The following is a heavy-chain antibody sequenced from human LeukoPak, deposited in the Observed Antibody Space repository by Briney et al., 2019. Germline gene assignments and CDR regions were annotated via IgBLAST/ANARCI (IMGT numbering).Heavy chain of an antibody. CDR1: AYTLTELS. V-gene: IGHV1-24*01. Sequence: ASVKVSCKVSAYTLTELSMHWVRQAPGKGLEWMGGFDPEDGETIYAQKFQGRVTMTEDTSTDTAYMELSSLRSEDTAVYYCATSSGWYHGSFDYWGQGTLVTVSS. CDR2: FDPEDGET. D-gene: IGHD6-19*01. CDR3: ATSSGWYHGSFDY. J-gene: IGHJ4*02.